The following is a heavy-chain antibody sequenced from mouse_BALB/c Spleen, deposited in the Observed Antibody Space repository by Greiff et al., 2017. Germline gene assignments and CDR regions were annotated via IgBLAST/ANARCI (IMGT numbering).Heavy chain of an antibody. D-gene: IGHD1-2*01. J-gene: IGHJ4*01. CDR3: AREDSLLRLGAMDY. V-gene: IGHV2-9*02. CDR1: GFSLTSYG. CDR2: IWAGGST. Sequence: VKLMESGPGLVAPSQSLSITCTVSGFSLTSYGVHWVRQPPGKGLEWLGVIWAGGSTNYNSALMSRLSISKDNSKSQVFLKMNSLQTDDTAMYYCAREDSLLRLGAMDYWGQGTSVTVSS.